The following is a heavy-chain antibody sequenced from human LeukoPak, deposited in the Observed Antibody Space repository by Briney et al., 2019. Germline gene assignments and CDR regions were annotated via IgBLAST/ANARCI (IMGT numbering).Heavy chain of an antibody. Sequence: SETLSLTCTVSGYSISSGYYWGWIRQPPGKGLEWIGSTYHSGSTYYNPSLKSRVTISVDTSKNQFSLKLSSVTAADTAVYYCARVHDYCSGGSCYPDYYYGMDVWGQGTTVTVSS. D-gene: IGHD2-15*01. CDR2: TYHSGST. CDR3: ARVHDYCSGGSCYPDYYYGMDV. J-gene: IGHJ6*02. V-gene: IGHV4-38-2*02. CDR1: GYSISSGYY.